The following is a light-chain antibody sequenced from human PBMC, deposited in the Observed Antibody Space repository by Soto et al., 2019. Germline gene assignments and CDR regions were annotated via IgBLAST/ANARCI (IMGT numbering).Light chain of an antibody. J-gene: IGKJ1*01. Sequence: DMQMTQSPSTLSASVGDRVTITCRASQSISSWLAWYQQKPGKAPKLLIYKASSLESGVPSRFSGSGSVTEFTLTISSLQPDDFATYYCQQYNSYSRTFGQGTKVEI. CDR2: KAS. CDR1: QSISSW. CDR3: QQYNSYSRT. V-gene: IGKV1-5*03.